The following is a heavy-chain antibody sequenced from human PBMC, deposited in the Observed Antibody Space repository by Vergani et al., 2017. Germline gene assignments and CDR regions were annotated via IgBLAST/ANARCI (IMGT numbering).Heavy chain of an antibody. J-gene: IGHJ5*02. Sequence: EVQLLESGGGLVQPGGSLSLSCAASGFTFSSYAMSWVRQAPGKGLEWVSAISGSGGSTYYADSLKGRFTISRDNSKNTLYLQMNSLRAEDTAVYYCAYIGDERLLVSWFDPWGQGTLVTVSS. CDR3: AYIGDERLLVSWFDP. V-gene: IGHV3-23*01. D-gene: IGHD6-25*01. CDR2: ISGSGGST. CDR1: GFTFSSYA.